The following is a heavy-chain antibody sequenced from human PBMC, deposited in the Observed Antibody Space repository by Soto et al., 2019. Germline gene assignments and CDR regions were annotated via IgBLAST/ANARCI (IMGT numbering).Heavy chain of an antibody. V-gene: IGHV1-69*13. D-gene: IGHD1-1*01. CDR3: ARSRWKYYYYGMDV. J-gene: IGHJ6*02. Sequence: SVKVSFKASGGTFSSYAISWLRQAPGQGLEWMGGIIPIFGTANYAQKFQGRVTITADESTSTAYMELSSLRSEDTAVYYCARSRWKYYYYGMDVWGQGTTVTSP. CDR1: GGTFSSYA. CDR2: IIPIFGTA.